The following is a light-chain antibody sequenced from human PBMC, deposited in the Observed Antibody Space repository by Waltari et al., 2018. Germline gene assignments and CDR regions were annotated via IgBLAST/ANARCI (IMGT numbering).Light chain of an antibody. CDR1: SSKIGSNY. CDR3: AAWDDSLSGYV. CDR2: RNN. J-gene: IGLJ1*01. V-gene: IGLV1-47*01. Sequence: QSVLTQPPSASGTPGQRVTISCSGSSSKIGSNYVYWYQQLPGTAPKLLINRNNQRPSGVPDRFSGSKSGPSASLAISGLRSEDEADYYCAAWDDSLSGYVFGTGTKVTVL.